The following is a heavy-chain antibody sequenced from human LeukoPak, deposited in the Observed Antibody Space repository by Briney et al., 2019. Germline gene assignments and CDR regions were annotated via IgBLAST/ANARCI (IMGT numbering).Heavy chain of an antibody. Sequence: SETLSLTCTVSGYSISSGYYWGWIRQPPGKGLEWIGYIYYSGSTNYNPSLKSRVTISVDTSKNQFSLKLSSVTAADTAVYYCARENVRQLGIDYWGQGTLVTVSS. CDR2: IYYSGST. J-gene: IGHJ4*02. D-gene: IGHD7-27*01. CDR3: ARENVRQLGIDY. V-gene: IGHV4-61*01. CDR1: GYSISSGYY.